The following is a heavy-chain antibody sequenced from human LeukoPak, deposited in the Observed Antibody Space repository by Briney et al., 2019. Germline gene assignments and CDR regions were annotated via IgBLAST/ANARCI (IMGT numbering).Heavy chain of an antibody. Sequence: PGGSLRLSCAASGFTFSTYGMHWVRQAPGKGLEWVAFIRYDGSNKYYADSVKGRFTISRDNSKNTLYLQMNSLRPEDTAVYYCAKKWSGDYDSSDVNDAFDIWGQGTMVTVSS. CDR2: IRYDGSNK. CDR3: AKKWSGDYDSSDVNDAFDI. J-gene: IGHJ3*02. V-gene: IGHV3-30*02. D-gene: IGHD3-22*01. CDR1: GFTFSTYG.